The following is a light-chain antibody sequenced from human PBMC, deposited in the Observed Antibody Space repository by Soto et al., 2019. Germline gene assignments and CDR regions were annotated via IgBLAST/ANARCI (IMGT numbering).Light chain of an antibody. J-gene: IGLJ3*02. CDR3: AAWDDSLNGPV. CDR2: SNN. V-gene: IGLV1-44*01. CDR1: SSNIGSNT. Sequence: QSVLTQPPSASGTPGQRVTISCSGSSSNIGSNTVNWYQQLPGTAPKLLIYSNNQRPSGVPDRFSGSKSGTAVSLAISGLQSEDEDDYYCAAWDDSLNGPVFGGGTKLTVL.